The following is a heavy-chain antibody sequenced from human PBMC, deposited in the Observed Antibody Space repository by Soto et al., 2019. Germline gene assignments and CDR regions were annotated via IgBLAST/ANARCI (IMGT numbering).Heavy chain of an antibody. CDR2: ISGSGGST. Sequence: GGSLRLSCAASGFTFSSHAMSWVRQAPGKGLEWVTGISGSGGSTYYADSVKGRFTISRDNSKNTLYLQMNSLRAEDTAVYYCAKSRERFCSTTSCFYYDYWGQGTLVTVSS. CDR1: GFTFSSHA. D-gene: IGHD2-2*01. J-gene: IGHJ4*02. CDR3: AKSRERFCSTTSCFYYDY. V-gene: IGHV3-23*01.